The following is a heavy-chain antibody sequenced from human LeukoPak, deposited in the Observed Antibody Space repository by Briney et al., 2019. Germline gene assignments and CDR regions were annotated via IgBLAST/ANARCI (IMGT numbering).Heavy chain of an antibody. CDR1: GGSLGRYS. V-gene: IGHV4-59*01. CDR3: ARGDSGDYPDFYYYAMDV. CDR2: VYKSGRT. D-gene: IGHD4-17*01. Sequence: PSETLSLTCTLSGGSLGRYSWSWVRQPPGKGLEWIGYVYKSGRTDYNPSLQSRVTMSVDTSKNHFSLKLSSVTAADTGVYYCARGDSGDYPDFYYYAMDVWGQGATVTVFS. J-gene: IGHJ6*02.